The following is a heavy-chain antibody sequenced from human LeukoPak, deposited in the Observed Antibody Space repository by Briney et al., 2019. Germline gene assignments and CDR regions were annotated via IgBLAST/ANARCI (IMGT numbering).Heavy chain of an antibody. CDR1: GFTVSGYA. Sequence: GGSLRLSCAASGFTVSGYAMSWVRQAPGKGLEWVSSISAGSTNKYYTDSVKGRFTISRDNSKNTLYLQMNSLRAEDTAIYYCAKGKAVVGAAGPDYWGQGTLVTVSS. CDR3: AKGKAVVGAAGPDY. V-gene: IGHV3-23*01. J-gene: IGHJ4*02. D-gene: IGHD2-15*01. CDR2: ISAGSTNK.